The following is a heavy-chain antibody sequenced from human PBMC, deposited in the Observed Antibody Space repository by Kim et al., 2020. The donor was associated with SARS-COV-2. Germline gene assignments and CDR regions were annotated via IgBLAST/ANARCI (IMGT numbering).Heavy chain of an antibody. Sequence: GSLRLSCAASGFTFSSYAMHWVRQAPGKGLGWGAVISYDGSNKYYADSVKGRFTISRDNSKNTLYLQMNSLRAEDTAVYYCARDLFYGSGFMGWFDPWGQGTLVTVSS. J-gene: IGHJ5*02. CDR3: ARDLFYGSGFMGWFDP. V-gene: IGHV3-30*04. CDR2: ISYDGSNK. D-gene: IGHD3-10*01. CDR1: GFTFSSYA.